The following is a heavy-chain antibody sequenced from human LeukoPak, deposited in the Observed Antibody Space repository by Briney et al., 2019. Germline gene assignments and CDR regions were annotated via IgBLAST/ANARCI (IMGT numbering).Heavy chain of an antibody. J-gene: IGHJ4*02. CDR1: GFTFSSYE. Sequence: GGSLRLSCAAAGFTFSSYEMNWVRQAPGKGLEWVSYISSSGNVYYADSVKGRFTISRDNAKNSLYLQMNSLRAGDAAVYYCATYYSSSGTYYWGQGTLVTVSS. CDR3: ATYYSSSGTYY. V-gene: IGHV3-48*03. D-gene: IGHD3-10*01. CDR2: ISSSGNV.